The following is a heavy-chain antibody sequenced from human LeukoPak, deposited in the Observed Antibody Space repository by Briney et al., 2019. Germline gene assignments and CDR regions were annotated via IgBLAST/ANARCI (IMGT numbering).Heavy chain of an antibody. CDR2: IYYSGST. Sequence: SETLSLTCTVSGGSISSSSYYWGWIRQPPGKGLEWIGSIYYSGSTYYNPSLKSRVTISVDTSKNQFSLKLSSVTAADTAVYYCARDPDRPDDWFDPWGQGTLVTVSS. J-gene: IGHJ5*02. CDR1: GGSISSSSYY. V-gene: IGHV4-39*07. D-gene: IGHD6-6*01. CDR3: ARDPDRPDDWFDP.